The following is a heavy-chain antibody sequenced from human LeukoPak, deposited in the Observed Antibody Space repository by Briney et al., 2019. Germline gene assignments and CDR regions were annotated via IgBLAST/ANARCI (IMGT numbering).Heavy chain of an antibody. D-gene: IGHD1-26*01. J-gene: IGHJ4*02. CDR1: GFTFSSYG. Sequence: GGSLRLSCAASGFTFSSYGMHWVRQAPGKGLEWVSGINWNGGSTGYADSVKGRFTISRDNAKNSLYLQMNSLRAEDTALYYCASSLRGTRGSYPSYFDYWGQGTLVTVSS. CDR2: INWNGGST. V-gene: IGHV3-20*04. CDR3: ASSLRGTRGSYPSYFDY.